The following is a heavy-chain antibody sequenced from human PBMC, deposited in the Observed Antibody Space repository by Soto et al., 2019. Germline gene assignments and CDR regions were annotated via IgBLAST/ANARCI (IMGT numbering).Heavy chain of an antibody. J-gene: IGHJ5*02. Sequence: LSLTCTVSGGSISSGGYYWSWIRQHPGKGLEWIGYIYYSGSTYYNPSLKSRVTISVDTSKNQFSLKLSSVTAEDTAVYYCARDSRVRGYSYGYGSWFDPWGQGTLVTVSS. CDR1: GGSISSGGYY. CDR2: IYYSGST. V-gene: IGHV4-31*03. D-gene: IGHD5-18*01. CDR3: ARDSRVRGYSYGYGSWFDP.